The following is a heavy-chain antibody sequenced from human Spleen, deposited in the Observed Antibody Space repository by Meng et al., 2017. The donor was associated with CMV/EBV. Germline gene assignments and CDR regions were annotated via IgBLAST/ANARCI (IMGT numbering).Heavy chain of an antibody. Sequence: GESLKISCKPSGYTFTTYWIGWVRQIPGKGLEWMGVIYPGDSDTRHSPSFQGQVTISADKSVTTAYLQWTSLKASDTAVYYCARHGYNNYFFDFWGQGTLVTVSS. CDR1: GYTFTTYW. CDR3: ARHGYNNYFFDF. CDR2: IYPGDSDT. J-gene: IGHJ4*02. V-gene: IGHV5-51*01. D-gene: IGHD5-24*01.